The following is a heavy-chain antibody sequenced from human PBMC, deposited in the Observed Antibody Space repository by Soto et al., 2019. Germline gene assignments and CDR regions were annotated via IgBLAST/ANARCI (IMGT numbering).Heavy chain of an antibody. J-gene: IGHJ3*02. V-gene: IGHV4-59*01. CDR2: IYYSGST. Sequence: PSETLSLTCTVSGGSISSYYWSWIRQPPGKGLEWIGYIYYSGSTNYNPSLKSRVTISVDTSKNQFSLKLSSVTAADTAVYYCARDRGSDYVWGSYRSDAFDIWGQGTMVTVSS. CDR3: ARDRGSDYVWGSYRSDAFDI. D-gene: IGHD3-16*02. CDR1: GGSISSYY.